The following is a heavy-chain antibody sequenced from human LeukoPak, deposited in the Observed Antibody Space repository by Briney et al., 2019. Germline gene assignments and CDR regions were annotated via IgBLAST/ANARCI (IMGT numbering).Heavy chain of an antibody. CDR1: GGSLSDSS. V-gene: IGHV4-34*01. J-gene: IGHJ4*02. D-gene: IGHD4-17*01. Sequence: PSETLSLTCGVCGGSLSDSSWSWIRQPPGKGLEWIGEINHSGSTNYNPSLKSRVTISVDTSKNHFSLKLSSVTAADTAVYYCARGLPPGDLFDCWGQGSLVTVSS. CDR3: ARGLPPGDLFDC. CDR2: INHSGST.